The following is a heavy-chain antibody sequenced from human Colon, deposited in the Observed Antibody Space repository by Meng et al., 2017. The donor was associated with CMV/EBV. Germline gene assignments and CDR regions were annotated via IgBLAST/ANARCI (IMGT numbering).Heavy chain of an antibody. J-gene: IGHJ6*02. CDR2: LTYTGSS. V-gene: IGHV4-61*03. D-gene: IGHD3-16*02. CDR3: ARSTIQSFSYGLNV. Sequence: SETLSLTCSVSGGSVSGGIYYWSWIRQPPGKGLEWLGYLTYTGSSKYNPSVKSRVTISSDTSKNHISLKMTSVTAADMAVYYCARSTIQSFSYGLNVWGLGTTVTVSS. CDR1: GGSVSGGIYY.